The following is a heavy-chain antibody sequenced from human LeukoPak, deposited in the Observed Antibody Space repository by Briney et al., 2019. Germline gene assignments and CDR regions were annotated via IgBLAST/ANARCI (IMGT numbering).Heavy chain of an antibody. CDR1: GFTFISYN. V-gene: IGHV3-48*02. CDR2: ISSGGSPI. J-gene: IGHJ4*02. CDR3: ARGGTYCPDY. D-gene: IGHD1-26*01. Sequence: GGPLRLSVAASGFTFISYNMNGVRQAPGKGLEWVSYISSGGSPIFYADSVKGRFTISRDNAKNSLYLQMNSLRDEDTAVYYCARGGTYCPDYWGQGTLVTVSS.